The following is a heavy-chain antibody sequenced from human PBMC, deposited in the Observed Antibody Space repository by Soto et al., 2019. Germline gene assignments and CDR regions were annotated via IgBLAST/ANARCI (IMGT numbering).Heavy chain of an antibody. Sequence: QLQLQESGPGLVKPSETLSLTCTVSGGSISSSSYYWGWIRQPPGKGLEWIGSIYYSGSTYYNPSLKSRVXIXXDKSKNQFSLQLSSVTASDTAVYYCPKRSGSYIGYWGQGTLVTVSS. J-gene: IGHJ4*02. D-gene: IGHD1-26*01. CDR2: IYYSGST. V-gene: IGHV4-39*01. CDR1: GGSISSSSYY. CDR3: PKRSGSYIGY.